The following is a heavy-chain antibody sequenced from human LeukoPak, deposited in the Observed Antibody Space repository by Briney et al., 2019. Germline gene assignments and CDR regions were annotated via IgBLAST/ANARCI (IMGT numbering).Heavy chain of an antibody. V-gene: IGHV3-30-3*01. D-gene: IGHD6-13*01. CDR2: ISYDGSNK. Sequence: GRSLRLSCAASGFTFSSYAMHWIRQAPGKGLEWVAVISYDGSNKYYADSVKGRFTISRDNSKNTLYLQMNSLRAEDTAVYYCAREDSSSYAFDYWGQGTLVTVSS. J-gene: IGHJ4*02. CDR3: AREDSSSYAFDY. CDR1: GFTFSSYA.